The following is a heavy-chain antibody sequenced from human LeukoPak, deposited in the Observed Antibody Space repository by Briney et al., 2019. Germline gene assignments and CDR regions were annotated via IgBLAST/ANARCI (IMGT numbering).Heavy chain of an antibody. D-gene: IGHD5-18*01. J-gene: IGHJ4*02. CDR3: AKGQSGIQLWLYYFDY. CDR1: GFTFSTYG. V-gene: IGHV3-30*02. Sequence: GGSLRLSCAASGFTFSTYGMHWVRQAPGKGLEWVAFIRYDGSNKYYADSVKGRFTISRDNSKNTLYLQLKSLRREDTAVYYCAKGQSGIQLWLYYFDYWGQGTLVTVSS. CDR2: IRYDGSNK.